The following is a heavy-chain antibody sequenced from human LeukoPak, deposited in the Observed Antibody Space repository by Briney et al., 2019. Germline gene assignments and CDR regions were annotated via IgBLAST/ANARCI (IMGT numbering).Heavy chain of an antibody. J-gene: IGHJ4*02. D-gene: IGHD3-10*01. CDR2: IKEDGSEK. Sequence: GGSLRLSCAASGITFSNSWMCWVRQAPGKGLEWVSNIKEDGSEKYYVNSVKGRFTISRDNAKNSLYLQMNSLRAEDTAVYYCARGGGSGSYYKRELDYWGQGTLVTVSS. CDR1: GITFSNSW. V-gene: IGHV3-7*01. CDR3: ARGGGSGSYYKRELDY.